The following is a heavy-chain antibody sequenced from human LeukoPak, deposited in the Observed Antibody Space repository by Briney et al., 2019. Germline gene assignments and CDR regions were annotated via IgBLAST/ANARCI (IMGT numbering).Heavy chain of an antibody. Sequence: GGSLTLSCAASGFTFNRRGMHWVRQAPGKGLEWVAFIRYDGGETFYADFVKGRFTISRDNSKNTLYLQMNSLRVEDTAVYYCAKDFLKSITLIQGVRSWVGYFDSWGQGTLVTVSS. V-gene: IGHV3-30*02. CDR2: IRYDGGET. J-gene: IGHJ4*02. CDR1: GFTFNRRG. D-gene: IGHD3-10*01. CDR3: AKDFLKSITLIQGVRSWVGYFDS.